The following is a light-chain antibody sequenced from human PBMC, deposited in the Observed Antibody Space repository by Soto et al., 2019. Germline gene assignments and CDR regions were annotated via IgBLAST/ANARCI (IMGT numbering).Light chain of an antibody. Sequence: EIVLTQSPATLSVSPGERVTLSCRASQIVDINLAWYQQKPGQAPGLLIYGASTRAIDMPGRFSGRGSGTEFTLTITSLQSEDFAVYWCQQYNNWPPITFGQGTRLEIK. CDR3: QQYNNWPPIT. J-gene: IGKJ5*01. V-gene: IGKV3-15*01. CDR1: QIVDIN. CDR2: GAS.